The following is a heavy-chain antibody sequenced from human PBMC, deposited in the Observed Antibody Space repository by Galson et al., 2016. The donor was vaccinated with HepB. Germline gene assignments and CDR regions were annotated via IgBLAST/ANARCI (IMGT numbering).Heavy chain of an antibody. J-gene: IGHJ5*02. V-gene: IGHV2-5*02. CDR3: AYRGSAGYFSGFDP. D-gene: IGHD3-9*01. Sequence: PALVKPTQTLTLTCSFSGFSLTTGSAGVGWIRQPPGKALEWVAPFYRDDDRRYNPSLKSRLTITTDPSRDQVILTMTNLEPVETSTYYCAYRGSAGYFSGFDPWGQGTQVTVSS. CDR2: FYRDDDR. CDR1: GFSLTTGSAG.